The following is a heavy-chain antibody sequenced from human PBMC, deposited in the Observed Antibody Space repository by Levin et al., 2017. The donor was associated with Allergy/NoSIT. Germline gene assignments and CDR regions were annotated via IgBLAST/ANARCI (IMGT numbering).Heavy chain of an antibody. J-gene: IGHJ3*02. CDR1: GGSISSYY. D-gene: IGHD6-13*01. CDR3: ARVDSSSHDAFDI. Sequence: PSETLSLTCTVSGGSISSYYWSWIRQPPGKGLEWIGYIYYSGSTNYNPSLKSRVTISVDTSKNQFSLKLSSVTAADTAVYYCARVDSSSHDAFDIWGQGTMVTVSS. V-gene: IGHV4-59*01. CDR2: IYYSGST.